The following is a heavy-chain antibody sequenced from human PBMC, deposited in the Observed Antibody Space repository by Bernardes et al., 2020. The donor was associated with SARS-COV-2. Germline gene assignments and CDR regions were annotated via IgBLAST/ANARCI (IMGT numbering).Heavy chain of an antibody. D-gene: IGHD3-3*01. Sequence: GGSLRLSCAASGFTFSSYWMSWVRQAPGKGLEWVANIKQDGSEKYYVDSVKGRFTISRDNAKNSLYLQMNSLRAEDTAVYYCARRLRFLEWLPAYYYYGMDVWGQGTTVTVSS. J-gene: IGHJ6*02. V-gene: IGHV3-7*01. CDR2: IKQDGSEK. CDR1: GFTFSSYW. CDR3: ARRLRFLEWLPAYYYYGMDV.